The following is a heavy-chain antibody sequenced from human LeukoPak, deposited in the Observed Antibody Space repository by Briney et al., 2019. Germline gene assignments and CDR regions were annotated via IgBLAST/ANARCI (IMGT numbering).Heavy chain of an antibody. CDR1: GYTFTGYY. V-gene: IGHV1-2*02. J-gene: IGHJ6*03. CDR2: XXPNSGGT. CDR3: ARHGAYYSYYYYMDV. Sequence: GASVKVSCKASGYTFTGYYMXXXRQXXXXXXXXXXXXXPNSGGTNYAQKFQGRVTMTRDTSISTAYMELSRLRSDDTAVYYCARHGAYYSYYYYMDVWGKGTTVTVSS. D-gene: IGHD3-10*01.